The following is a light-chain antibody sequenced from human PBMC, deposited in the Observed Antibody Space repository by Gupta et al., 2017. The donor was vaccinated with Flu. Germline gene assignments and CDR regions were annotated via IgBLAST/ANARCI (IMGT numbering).Light chain of an antibody. CDR1: ALPKQY. CDR3: QSAASSGTVV. CDR2: EDT. Sequence: SSALTQPPSVSVSPGQTARITCSGDALPKQYVYWYHQKSGQAPMLVIYEDTERPSGIPDRFSGSSSGTTVLLTISGVQAEDAGDYYGQSAASSGTVVFGGGTKLTVL. V-gene: IGLV3-25*02. J-gene: IGLJ2*01.